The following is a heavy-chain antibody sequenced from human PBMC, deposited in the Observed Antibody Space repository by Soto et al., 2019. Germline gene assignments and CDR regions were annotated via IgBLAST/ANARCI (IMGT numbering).Heavy chain of an antibody. V-gene: IGHV1-69*13. CDR2: IIPIFGTA. D-gene: IGHD5-12*01. J-gene: IGHJ6*02. CDR3: AKKAPRGYSGYDFSYYYYGMDV. CDR1: GGTFSSYA. Sequence: GASVKVSCKASGGTFSSYAISWVRQAPGQGLEWMGGIIPIFGTANYAQKFQGRVTITADESTSTAYMELSSLRSEDTAVYYCAKKAPRGYSGYDFSYYYYGMDVWGQGTTVTVSS.